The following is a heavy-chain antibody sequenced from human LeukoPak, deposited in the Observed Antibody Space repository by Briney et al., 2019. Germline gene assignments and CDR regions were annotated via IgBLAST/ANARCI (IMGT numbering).Heavy chain of an antibody. V-gene: IGHV4-61*02. CDR1: GGFISSGSYY. J-gene: IGHJ4*02. D-gene: IGHD5-18*01. Sequence: PSQTLSLTCTVSGGFISSGSYYWNWIRQPAGKGLEWIGRIYTSGSTNYNPSLKSRVTISVDTSKNQFSLKLSSVTAADTAVYYCARGGYSYGYSDYWGQGTLVTVSS. CDR2: IYTSGST. CDR3: ARGGYSYGYSDY.